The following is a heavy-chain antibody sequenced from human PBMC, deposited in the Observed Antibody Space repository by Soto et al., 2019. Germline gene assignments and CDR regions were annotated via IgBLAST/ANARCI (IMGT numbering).Heavy chain of an antibody. CDR3: ARVVLTITRGAFDA. CDR2: ISHSAPS. CDR1: GGSISSSHW. D-gene: IGHD3-9*01. V-gene: IGHV4-4*02. J-gene: IGHJ3*01. Sequence: QVQLQESGPGLVKPSGTLSLTCAVSGGSISSSHWWTWVRQSPGKGLEYIGEISHSAPSNSNPSLKSRVTLSLDKSKNHFSLTLTSVTAADTAVYYCARVVLTITRGAFDAWGQGTLVIVSS.